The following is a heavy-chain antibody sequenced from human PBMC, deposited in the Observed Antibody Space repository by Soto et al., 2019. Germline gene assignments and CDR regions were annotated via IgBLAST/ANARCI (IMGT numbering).Heavy chain of an antibody. V-gene: IGHV3-7*03. D-gene: IGHD7-27*01. J-gene: IGHJ4*02. Sequence: GGSLRLSCAASGFTFSSYWMSWVRQAPGKGLEWVANIKQDGSDKYYVDSVKGRFTISRDNAKNSLYLQMNSLRAEVTAVYYCARGGRGLTGDFDYWGQGTLVTVSS. CDR1: GFTFSSYW. CDR2: IKQDGSDK. CDR3: ARGGRGLTGDFDY.